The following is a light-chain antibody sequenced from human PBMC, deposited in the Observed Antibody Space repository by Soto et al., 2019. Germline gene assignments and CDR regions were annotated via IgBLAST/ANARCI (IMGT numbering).Light chain of an antibody. Sequence: EIVLTQSPGTLSVSPGESATLSCRASQSVSSSYLAWYQQKTGQPPRLRIYGASSRATGIPDRFSGSGSGTDVTLTISRLEPEDLEVYYCQQYGSSPRTFGQGTKV. CDR1: QSVSSSY. CDR3: QQYGSSPRT. J-gene: IGKJ1*01. V-gene: IGKV3-20*01. CDR2: GAS.